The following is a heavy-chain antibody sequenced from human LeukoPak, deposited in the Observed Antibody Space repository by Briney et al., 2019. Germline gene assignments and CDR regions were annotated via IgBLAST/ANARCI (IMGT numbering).Heavy chain of an antibody. J-gene: IGHJ4*02. CDR1: GYTFTSYD. V-gene: IGHV1-8*01. CDR3: ARHRYYYDSSGYYCVYYFDY. Sequence: ASVKVSCKASGYTFTSYDINWVRQATGQGLEWMGWMNPNSGNTGYAQKFQGRVTMTRNTSISTAYMELSSLRSEDTAVYYCARHRYYYDSSGYYCVYYFDYWGQGTLVTVSS. D-gene: IGHD3-22*01. CDR2: MNPNSGNT.